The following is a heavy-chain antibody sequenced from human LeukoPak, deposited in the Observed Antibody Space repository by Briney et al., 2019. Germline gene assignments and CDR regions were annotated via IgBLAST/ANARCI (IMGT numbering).Heavy chain of an antibody. CDR2: ILGSGSST. CDR3: AAGVYCGGDCFPEWFDP. Sequence: GGSLRLSCAASGFTFSSYAMSWVRQAPGKGLEWVSTILGSGSSTYHADSMRGRFTISRDNSKNTLYLQMNSLRAEDTAVYYCAAGVYCGGDCFPEWFDPWGQGTLVTVSS. CDR1: GFTFSSYA. D-gene: IGHD2-21*02. J-gene: IGHJ5*02. V-gene: IGHV3-23*01.